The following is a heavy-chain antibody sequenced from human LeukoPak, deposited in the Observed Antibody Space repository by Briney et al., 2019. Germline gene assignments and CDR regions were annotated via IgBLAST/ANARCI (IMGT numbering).Heavy chain of an antibody. D-gene: IGHD5-18*01. V-gene: IGHV3-30*02. CDR1: GFTFSSYG. CDR2: ILYDGSNK. CDR3: AKERDTAMVTIDY. J-gene: IGHJ4*02. Sequence: GGSLRLSCAASGFTFSSYGMHWVGQAPGKGVEGVAFILYDGSNKYSADSVKGRFTISRDNSKNTLYLQMTSLRAEDTAVYYCAKERDTAMVTIDYWGQGTLVTVSS.